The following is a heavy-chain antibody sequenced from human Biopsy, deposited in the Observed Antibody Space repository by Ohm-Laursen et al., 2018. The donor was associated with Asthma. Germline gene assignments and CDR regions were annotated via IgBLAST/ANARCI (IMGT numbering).Heavy chain of an antibody. V-gene: IGHV3-11*01. CDR1: GFTFSDYY. Sequence: RLSCAASGFTFSDYYMSWIRQAPGKGLEWISYINGKSNSIEYADSVKGRFTISRDNAKNSLYLQMNSLRAEDTAAYYCARDSYSSGLYDDFESWGQGTLVTVSS. CDR3: ARDSYSSGLYDDFES. J-gene: IGHJ4*02. D-gene: IGHD6-19*01. CDR2: INGKSNSI.